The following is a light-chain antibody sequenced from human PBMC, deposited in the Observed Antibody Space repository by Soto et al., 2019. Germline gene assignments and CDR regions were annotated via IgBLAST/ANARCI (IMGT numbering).Light chain of an antibody. CDR2: G. Sequence: QSVLTQPPSVSGAPGQRVTISCTGSRSNIGAGYPVHWYQQLPGTAPKLLVAGNRPSGVPDRFSVSKSGASASLAITGLQAEDEADYYGQAYDSSLSRRWVFGAGTKLTVL. CDR3: QAYDSSLSRRWV. CDR1: RSNIGAGYP. J-gene: IGLJ3*02. V-gene: IGLV1-40*01.